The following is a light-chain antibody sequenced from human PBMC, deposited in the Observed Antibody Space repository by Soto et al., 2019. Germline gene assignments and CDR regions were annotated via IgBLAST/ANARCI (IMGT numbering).Light chain of an antibody. V-gene: IGLV4-69*01. J-gene: IGLJ3*02. CDR3: QTWGTGILV. CDR1: SGHSRYA. Sequence: QPVLTQSPSASASLGASVKLTCTLSSGHSRYAIAWHQQQPEKGPPYLMKLNSDGSHSKGDGIPDRFLGSSSGAERYLTISSLQSEDEADYYCQTWGTGILVFGGGTKVTVL. CDR2: LNSDGSH.